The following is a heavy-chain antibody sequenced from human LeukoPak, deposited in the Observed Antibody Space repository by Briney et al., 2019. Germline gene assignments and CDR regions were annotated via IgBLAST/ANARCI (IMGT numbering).Heavy chain of an antibody. J-gene: IGHJ4*02. CDR3: ARARAAAGTEFDY. CDR2: IIPIFGTA. D-gene: IGHD6-13*01. CDR1: GGTFSSYA. V-gene: IGHV1-69*01. Sequence: SVRVSCKASGGTFSSYAISWVRQAPGQGLEWMGGIIPIFGTANYAQKSQGRVTITADESTSTAYMELSSLRSEDTAVYYCARARAAAGTEFDYWGQGTLVTVSS.